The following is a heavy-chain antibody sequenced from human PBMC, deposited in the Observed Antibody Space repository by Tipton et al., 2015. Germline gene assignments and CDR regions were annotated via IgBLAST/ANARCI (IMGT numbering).Heavy chain of an antibody. CDR1: GFSLDESG. V-gene: IGHV3-33*01. CDR2: IWYHGRIT. J-gene: IGHJ5*02. D-gene: IGHD3-9*01. CDR3: AREGPRPHSDWVLPTNWFDP. Sequence: SLRLSCVASGFSLDESGMHWVRQAPGKGLEWVAVIWYHGRITYYADSVKGRFTISRDTSKSTLYLQMNGLRVEDTAVYYCAREGPRPHSDWVLPTNWFDPWGQGTLVTVSS.